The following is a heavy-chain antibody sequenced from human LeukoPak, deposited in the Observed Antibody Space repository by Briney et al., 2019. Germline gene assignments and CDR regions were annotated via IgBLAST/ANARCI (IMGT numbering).Heavy chain of an antibody. CDR1: GFSFSSYS. CDR3: AGGSYSVFDY. D-gene: IGHD1-26*01. CDR2: ITYGSSYI. V-gene: IGHV3-21*01. J-gene: IGHJ4*02. Sequence: GGSLRLSCAASGFSFSSYSMNWVRQAPGKGLEWVSSITYGSSYIYYADSVKGRFTISRDNAESSLYLQMNTLRAEDTAVYYCAGGSYSVFDYWGRGTLVTVSS.